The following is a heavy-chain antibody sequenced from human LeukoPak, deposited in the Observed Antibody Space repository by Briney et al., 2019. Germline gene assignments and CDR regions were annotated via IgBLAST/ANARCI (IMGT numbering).Heavy chain of an antibody. CDR3: AREGYCSSTSCYRDMNWFDP. Sequence: SETLSLTCTVSGGSISSYYWSWIRQPAGKGLEWIGRIYTSGSTNYNPSLKSRVTMSVDTSKNQFSLKLSSVTAAETAVYYCAREGYCSSTSCYRDMNWFDPWGQGTLVTDSS. D-gene: IGHD2-2*02. V-gene: IGHV4-4*07. J-gene: IGHJ5*02. CDR2: IYTSGST. CDR1: GGSISSYY.